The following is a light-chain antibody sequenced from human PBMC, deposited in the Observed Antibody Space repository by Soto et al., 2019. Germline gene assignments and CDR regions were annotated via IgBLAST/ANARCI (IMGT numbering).Light chain of an antibody. CDR3: QQYNSYPYT. J-gene: IGKJ2*01. CDR2: KAS. V-gene: IGKV1-5*03. Sequence: DIQMTQSPSTLSASVGDRVTITCRASQSISSWLAWYQQKPGKAPKLLIYKASSLESGVPSRFSGSGSGTDFTLTISSLQPDDFGTYYCQQYNSYPYTFGQGTKLEIK. CDR1: QSISSW.